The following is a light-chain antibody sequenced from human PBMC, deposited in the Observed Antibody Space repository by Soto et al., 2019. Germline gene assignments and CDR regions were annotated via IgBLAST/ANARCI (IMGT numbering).Light chain of an antibody. V-gene: IGLV1-40*01. CDR2: GNS. Sequence: QSVLTQPPSVSGAPGQRVTISCTGSSSNIGAGYEVHWYQQLPGTAPKVLIYGNSNRPAGVPDRFSGSKSGTSASLAITGLQAEDEADYYCQSYDSSLSGSVVFGGGTKLTVL. CDR1: SSNIGAGYE. CDR3: QSYDSSLSGSVV. J-gene: IGLJ2*01.